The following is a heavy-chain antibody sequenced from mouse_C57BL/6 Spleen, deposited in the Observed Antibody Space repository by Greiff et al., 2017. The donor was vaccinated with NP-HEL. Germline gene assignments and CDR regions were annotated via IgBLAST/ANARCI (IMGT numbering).Heavy chain of an antibody. CDR3: ARSDYYGSSSAWFAY. D-gene: IGHD1-1*01. V-gene: IGHV1-55*01. CDR1: GYTFTSYW. J-gene: IGHJ3*01. Sequence: QVQLQQPGAELVKPGASVKMSCKASGYTFTSYWITWVKQRPGQGLEWIGDIYPGSGSTNYNEKFKSKATLTVDTSSSTAYMQLSSLTSEDSAVYYCARSDYYGSSSAWFAYWGQGTLVTVSA. CDR2: IYPGSGST.